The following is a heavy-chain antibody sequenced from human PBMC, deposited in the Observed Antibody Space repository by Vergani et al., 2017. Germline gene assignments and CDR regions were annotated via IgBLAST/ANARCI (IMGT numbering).Heavy chain of an antibody. CDR1: GGSMSGYY. CDR2: MYHSGST. D-gene: IGHD3-10*01. J-gene: IGHJ5*02. CDR3: GRVADFYGLGSRLLDL. Sequence: QVRLQESGPGLVKPSETLSLTCSVSGGSMSGYYWSWIRQPPGKELEWIGYMYHSGSTNYNPSLETRVTISGDTSKNHFSLKLNFVTAADTAVYYCGRVADFYGLGSRLLDLWGQGILVTVSS. V-gene: IGHV4-59*01.